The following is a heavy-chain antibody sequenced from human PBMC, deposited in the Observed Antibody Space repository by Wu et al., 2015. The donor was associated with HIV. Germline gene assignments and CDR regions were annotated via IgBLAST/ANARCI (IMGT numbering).Heavy chain of an antibody. J-gene: IGHJ6*02. CDR2: INPNSGGT. Sequence: QVQLVQSGAEVKKPGASVKVSCKASGYTFTSYYMHWVRQAPGQGLEWMGWINPNSGGTNYAQKFQGRVTMTRDTSISTAYMELSRLRSDDTAVYYCARDAIAAGGNVVVDVVGPRDHGHRLL. CDR1: GYTFTSYY. V-gene: IGHV1-2*02. CDR3: ARDAIAAGGNVVVDV. D-gene: IGHD6-13*01.